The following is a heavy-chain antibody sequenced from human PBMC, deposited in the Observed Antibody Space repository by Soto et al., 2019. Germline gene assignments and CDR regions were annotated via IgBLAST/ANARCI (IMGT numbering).Heavy chain of an antibody. D-gene: IGHD3-9*01. CDR2: IYPGDSDT. J-gene: IGHJ5*02. V-gene: IGHV5-51*01. CDR1: GYSFTSYW. CDR3: ARGDQILIVSWTWVGP. Sequence: PGESLKISCKGSGYSFTSYWIGWVRQVPGKGLEWMGIIYPGDSDTRYSPSFQGQVTISADKSISTAYLQWSSLKASDTAMYYCARGDQILIVSWTWVGPRGERTLVT.